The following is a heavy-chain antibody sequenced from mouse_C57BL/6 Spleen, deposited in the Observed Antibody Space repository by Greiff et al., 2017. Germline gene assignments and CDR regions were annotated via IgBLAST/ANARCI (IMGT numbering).Heavy chain of an antibody. CDR1: GYTFTSYW. V-gene: IGHV1-55*01. CDR3: AREDWYGSAWFAY. J-gene: IGHJ3*01. CDR2: IYPGSGST. D-gene: IGHD2-10*02. Sequence: QVQLQQPGAELVKPGASVKMSCKASGYTFTSYWITWVKQRPGQGLEWIGDIYPGSGSTNYNEKFKSKATLTVDTSSSTAYMQLSSLTSEDSAVFYCAREDWYGSAWFAYWGQGTMVTVSA.